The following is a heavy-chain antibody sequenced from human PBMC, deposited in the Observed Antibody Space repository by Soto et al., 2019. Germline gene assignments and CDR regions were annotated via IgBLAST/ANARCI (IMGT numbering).Heavy chain of an antibody. Sequence: PSETLSLTCTVSGCSISSYFWSWIRQPPGKGLEWIGYIYYSGSTNYNPSLKSRVTISVDTSKNQFSLKLSSVTAADTAVYYCARSSKFDPWGQGTLVTVS. V-gene: IGHV4-59*08. CDR1: GCSISSYF. CDR2: IYYSGST. CDR3: ARSSKFDP. J-gene: IGHJ5*02.